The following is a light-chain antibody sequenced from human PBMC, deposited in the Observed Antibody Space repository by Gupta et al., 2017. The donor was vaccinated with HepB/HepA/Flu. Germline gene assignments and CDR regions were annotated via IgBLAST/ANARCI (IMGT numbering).Light chain of an antibody. J-gene: IGKJ2*02. CDR3: QQLNSYPCN. CDR1: QGISSD. Sequence: DIQLTQSPSFLSASVGDRVTITCRASQGISSDLAWYQQKPGKAPKLLIYAASTLQSGVPSRFSGSGSGTEFTLTISSLQPEDCATYSCQQLNSYPCNLGQGTQLEI. V-gene: IGKV1-9*01. CDR2: AAS.